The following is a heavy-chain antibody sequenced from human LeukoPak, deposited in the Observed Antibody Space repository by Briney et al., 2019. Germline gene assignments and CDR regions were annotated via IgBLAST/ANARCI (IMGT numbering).Heavy chain of an antibody. CDR1: GGTFSSYA. CDR2: IIPIFGTA. D-gene: IGHD3-10*01. J-gene: IGHJ4*02. CDR3: ARVNGSGSYYGY. V-gene: IGHV1-69*06. Sequence: SVKVSCKASGGTFSSYAISWVRQAPGQGLEWMGRIIPIFGTANYAQKFQGRVTITADKSTSTAYMELSSLRSEDTAVYYCARVNGSGSYYGYWGQGTLVTVSS.